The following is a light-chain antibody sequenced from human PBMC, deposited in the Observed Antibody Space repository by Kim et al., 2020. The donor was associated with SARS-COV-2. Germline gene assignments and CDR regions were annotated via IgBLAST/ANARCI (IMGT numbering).Light chain of an antibody. J-gene: IGLJ2*01. CDR1: SSNIGAGYI. V-gene: IGLV1-40*01. CDR2: GNN. CDR3: QSYDSSLRAVV. Sequence: RVIISCTGSSSNIGAGYIVNWYQQFPGTDPKLLIYGNNNRPSGVPDRFSGSKSGTSASLAITGLQAEDESDYYCQSYDSSLRAVVFGGGTKLTVL.